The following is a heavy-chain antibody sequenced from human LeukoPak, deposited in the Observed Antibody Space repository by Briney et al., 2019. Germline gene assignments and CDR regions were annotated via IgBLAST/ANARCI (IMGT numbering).Heavy chain of an antibody. J-gene: IGHJ4*02. D-gene: IGHD3-3*02. CDR1: GASITSNNW. V-gene: IGHV4-4*02. Sequence: PSETLSLTCAVSGASITSNNWWSWVRQPPGKGLEWIGEVYHSGSTNYTPSLKSRVTISVDKSKNQFSLKLSSVTAADTAVYYCERDRYISNWFFDHWGQGTPVTVSS. CDR2: VYHSGST. CDR3: ERDRYISNWFFDH.